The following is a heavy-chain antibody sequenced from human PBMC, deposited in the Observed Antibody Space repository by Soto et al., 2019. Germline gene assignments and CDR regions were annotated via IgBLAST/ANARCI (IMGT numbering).Heavy chain of an antibody. CDR3: AVISSGWDFDY. V-gene: IGHV3-7*01. Sequence: PGGSLRLSCAASGFTFSSYWMSWVRQAPGKGLEWVANIKQDGSEKYYVDSVKGRFTISRDNAKNSLCLQMNSLRAEDTAVYYCAVISSGWDFDYWGQGTLVTVSS. CDR1: GFTFSSYW. CDR2: IKQDGSEK. J-gene: IGHJ4*02. D-gene: IGHD6-19*01.